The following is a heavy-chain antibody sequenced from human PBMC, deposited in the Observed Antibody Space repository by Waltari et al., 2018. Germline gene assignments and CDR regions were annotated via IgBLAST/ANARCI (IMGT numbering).Heavy chain of an antibody. CDR3: ARDSYSSSFDS. V-gene: IGHV4-59*01. D-gene: IGHD6-13*01. J-gene: IGHJ4*02. CDR1: GGSITNNY. CDR2: ISYSGSA. Sequence: QVQLQESGPGLVKPSETLSLTCTVSGGSITNNYWSWFRQPPGGGLEWVGYISYSGSAYSNPSLKSRVTISVDTSKSQFSLKLSSVTAADTAVYYCARDSYSSSFDSWGQGTLVTVSS.